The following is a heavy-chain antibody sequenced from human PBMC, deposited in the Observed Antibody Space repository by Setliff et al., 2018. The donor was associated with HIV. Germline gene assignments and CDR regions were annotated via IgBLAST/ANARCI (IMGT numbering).Heavy chain of an antibody. CDR2: MNPDSGNT. CDR1: GYTFTSHG. D-gene: IGHD3-10*01. J-gene: IGHJ4*02. V-gene: IGHV1-8*02. CDR3: ARVPPRWFGQLLYLQAFDY. Sequence: ASVKVSCKASGYTFTSHGINWVRQGTGQGLQWMGWMNPDSGNTGYAQKFQGRVTMTRNTSTSTAYMELSSLRSEDTAVYYCARVPPRWFGQLLYLQAFDYWGQGTLVTVSS.